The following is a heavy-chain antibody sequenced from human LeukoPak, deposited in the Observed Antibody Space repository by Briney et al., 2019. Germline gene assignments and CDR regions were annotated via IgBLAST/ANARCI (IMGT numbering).Heavy chain of an antibody. V-gene: IGHV4-4*07. CDR2: VYTSGNT. D-gene: IGHD1-14*01. CDR1: GGSISGYY. J-gene: IGHJ5*02. CDR3: ARDNPAGP. Sequence: SETLSLTCTVSGGSISGYYWSWLRQSAAKGLEWIGRVYTSGNTKYNPSFKSRVSMSIDTSKKQFSLKLYSVTVADTAEYYCARDNPAGPWGQGTLVTVSS.